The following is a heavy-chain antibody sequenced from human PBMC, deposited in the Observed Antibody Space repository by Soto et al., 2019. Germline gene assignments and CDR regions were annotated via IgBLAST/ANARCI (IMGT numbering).Heavy chain of an antibody. J-gene: IGHJ4*02. CDR2: INGDGSSV. D-gene: IGHD6-19*01. V-gene: IGHV3-74*01. CDR1: GFTFSSSW. Sequence: HPGGSLRLSCAASGFTFSSSWMHWVRQAPGKGLVWVSRINGDGSSVNYADFAKGRFTISRDNAKNTLYLEMNTLRAEDTAVYYCVTSLPVAGTYDFCGPGTLVPVSS. CDR3: VTSLPVAGTYDF.